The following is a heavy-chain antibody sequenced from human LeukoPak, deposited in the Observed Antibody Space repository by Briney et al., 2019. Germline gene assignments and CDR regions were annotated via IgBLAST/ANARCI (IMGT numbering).Heavy chain of an antibody. CDR2: ISWNSGSI. Sequence: GGSLRLSCAASGFTFDDYAMHWVRQAPGKGLEWVSGISWNSGSIGYADSVKGRFTISRDNAKNSLYLQMNSLRAEDMALYYCAKDTLRSIAAGGDAFDIWGQGTMVTVSS. D-gene: IGHD6-6*01. CDR1: GFTFDDYA. CDR3: AKDTLRSIAAGGDAFDI. V-gene: IGHV3-9*03. J-gene: IGHJ3*02.